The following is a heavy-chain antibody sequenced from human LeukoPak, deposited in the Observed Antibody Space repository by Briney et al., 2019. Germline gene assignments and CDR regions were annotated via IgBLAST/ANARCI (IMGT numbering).Heavy chain of an antibody. CDR1: GFTFSSYA. Sequence: PGGSLRLSCAASGFTFSSYAMRWVRQAPGKGLEWVAVISYDGSNKYYADSVKGRFTISRDNSKNTLYLQMNSLRAEDTAVYYCARHDSIYYWGQGTLVTVSS. J-gene: IGHJ4*02. CDR2: ISYDGSNK. D-gene: IGHD3-22*01. V-gene: IGHV3-30-3*01. CDR3: ARHDSIYY.